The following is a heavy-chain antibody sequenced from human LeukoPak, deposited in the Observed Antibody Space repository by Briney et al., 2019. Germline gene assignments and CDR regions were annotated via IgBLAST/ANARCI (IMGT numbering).Heavy chain of an antibody. CDR1: GYTLTELS. CDR3: ATDLVGGRGFDY. V-gene: IGHV1-24*01. J-gene: IGHJ4*02. Sequence: VASVKVSCKVSGYTLTELSMHWVRQAPGKGLEWMGGFDPEDGETIYAQKFQGRVTMTEDTSIETAYMELSSLRSEDTAVYYCATDLVGGRGFDYWGQGTLVTVSS. D-gene: IGHD3-10*01. CDR2: FDPEDGET.